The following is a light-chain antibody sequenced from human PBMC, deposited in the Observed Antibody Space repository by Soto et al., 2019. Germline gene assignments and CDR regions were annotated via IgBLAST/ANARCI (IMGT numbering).Light chain of an antibody. V-gene: IGKV3-15*01. CDR3: QKYNNWPPWT. CDR2: GAS. CDR1: QSVSSN. J-gene: IGKJ1*01. Sequence: EIVMTQSPVTLSVSPGERANLSCRASQSVSSNLAWYQQKPGQAPRLLIYGASTRATGIPARFSGGGSGTEFTLTISSLQSEDFAVYYCQKYNNWPPWTFGQGTKVDIK.